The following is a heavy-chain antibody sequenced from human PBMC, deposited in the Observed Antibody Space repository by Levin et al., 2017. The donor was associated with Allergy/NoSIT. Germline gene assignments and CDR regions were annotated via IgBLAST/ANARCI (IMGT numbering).Heavy chain of an antibody. CDR2: IYFTGAT. J-gene: IGHJ4*02. CDR3: ARRAPYNRGWFLDY. V-gene: IGHV4-59*08. CDR1: GGSIINYY. Sequence: SETLSLTCTVSGGSIINYYWSWIRQSPGKGLEWLGHIYFTGATKYNPSLQSRVTLSVDMSKNQFSLKVNSVTAADTAMYYCARRAPYNRGWFLDYWGQGTLVTVSS. D-gene: IGHD6-19*01.